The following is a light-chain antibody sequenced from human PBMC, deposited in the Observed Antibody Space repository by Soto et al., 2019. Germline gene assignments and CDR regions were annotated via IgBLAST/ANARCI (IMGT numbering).Light chain of an antibody. Sequence: QAVVTQPPSVSGTPGQRVTISCSGSSSNIETNLVHWYQHLPGASPRLLIYNNDQRPSGVPDRFSASKSGTSASLAISGLRSEDEADYYCTATDDRLTGTVFGGGTKLTVL. CDR3: TATDDRLTGTV. CDR1: SSNIETNL. CDR2: NND. V-gene: IGLV1-47*02. J-gene: IGLJ2*01.